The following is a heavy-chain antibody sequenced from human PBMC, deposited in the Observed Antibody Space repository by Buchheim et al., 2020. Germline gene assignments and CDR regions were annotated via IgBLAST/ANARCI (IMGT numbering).Heavy chain of an antibody. Sequence: EVQLVESGGGLVQPGGSLRLSCAASGFTFSSYSMNWVRQAPRKGLEWVSYIISSSSTIYYADSVKGRFTISRDNAKNSLYLQMNSLRDVDTAVYYCARDGPEIDYGDGHYCGMDVWGQGTT. CDR1: GFTFSSYS. CDR2: IISSSSTI. J-gene: IGHJ6*02. CDR3: ARDGPEIDYGDGHYCGMDV. D-gene: IGHD4-17*01. V-gene: IGHV3-48*02.